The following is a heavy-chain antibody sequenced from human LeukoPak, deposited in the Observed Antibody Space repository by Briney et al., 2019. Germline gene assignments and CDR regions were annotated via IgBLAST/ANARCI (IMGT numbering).Heavy chain of an antibody. CDR3: ARHLLGRYQLLLDY. CDR2: ISAYNGNT. J-gene: IGHJ4*02. D-gene: IGHD2-2*01. CDR1: GYTFTSYG. V-gene: IGHV1-18*04. Sequence: GASVKVSCKASGYTFTSYGISWVRQAPGQGLEWMGWISAYNGNTNYAQKLQGRVTMTTDTSTSTDYMELRSLRSDDTAVYYCARHLLGRYQLLLDYWGQGTLVTVSS.